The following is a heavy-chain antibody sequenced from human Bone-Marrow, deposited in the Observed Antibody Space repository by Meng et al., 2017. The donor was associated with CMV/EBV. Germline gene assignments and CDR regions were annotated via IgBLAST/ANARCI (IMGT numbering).Heavy chain of an antibody. J-gene: IGHJ4*02. V-gene: IGHV3-30*02. Sequence: GGSLRLSCAASGFTFSSYSMNWVRQAPGKGLEWVAFIRYDGSNKYYADSVKGRFTISRDNSKNTLYLQMNSLRAEDTAVYYCAKDLAKARGVCSYWGQGTLVTFAS. D-gene: IGHD3-10*01. CDR1: GFTFSSYS. CDR2: IRYDGSNK. CDR3: AKDLAKARGVCSY.